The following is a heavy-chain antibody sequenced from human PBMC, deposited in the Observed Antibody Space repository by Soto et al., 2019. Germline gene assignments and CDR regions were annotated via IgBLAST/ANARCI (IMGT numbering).Heavy chain of an antibody. CDR3: TTLLTTVTTPLGDY. CDR1: GFTFSNDW. D-gene: IGHD4-4*01. V-gene: IGHV3-15*01. Sequence: GESLRLSCAASGFTFSNDWMSWIRQAPGKGLEWVGRINSKTDGGTTDYAAPVKGRFTISRDDSKNTLYLQMNSLKTEDTAVYYCTTLLTTVTTPLGDYWGQGALVTVSS. J-gene: IGHJ4*02. CDR2: INSKTDGGTT.